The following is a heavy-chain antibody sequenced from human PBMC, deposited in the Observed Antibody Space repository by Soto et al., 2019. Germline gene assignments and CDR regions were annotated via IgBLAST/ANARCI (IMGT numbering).Heavy chain of an antibody. J-gene: IGHJ3*02. CDR1: GFTFSSYS. Sequence: GSLRLSCAASGFTFSSYSMNWVRQAPGKGLEWVSSISSSSSYIYYADSVKGRFTISRDNAKNSLYLQMNSLRAEDTAVYYCARGRLAARDAFDIWGQGTIVTVSS. CDR2: ISSSSSYI. V-gene: IGHV3-21*01. CDR3: ARGRLAARDAFDI. D-gene: IGHD6-19*01.